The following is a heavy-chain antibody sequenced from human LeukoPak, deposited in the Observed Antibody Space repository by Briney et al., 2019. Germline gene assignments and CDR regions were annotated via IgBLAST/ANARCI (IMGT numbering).Heavy chain of an antibody. CDR3: ARVDTYCGGDCYDPTDFDY. D-gene: IGHD2-21*01. CDR1: GGTFSSYA. V-gene: IGHV1-69*13. J-gene: IGHJ4*02. CDR2: IIPIFGTA. Sequence: SVKVSCKASGGTFSSYAISWVRQAPGQGLEWMGGIIPIFGTANYAQKFQGRVTITPDESTSTGYMELRSLRSEDTAVYYCARVDTYCGGDCYDPTDFDYWGQGTLVTVSS.